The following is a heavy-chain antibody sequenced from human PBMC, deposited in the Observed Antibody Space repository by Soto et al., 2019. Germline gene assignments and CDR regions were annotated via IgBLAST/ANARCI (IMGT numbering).Heavy chain of an antibody. V-gene: IGHV3-11*01. CDR3: ARENEQWVAADN. D-gene: IGHD6-19*01. Sequence: GGTLRLSCAASGFTFSDYYMSWIRQAPGKGLEWVSYITSSGSTIYYADSVKGRFTISRDNAKNSLYLQMNSLRAEDTAVYYCARENEQWVAADNWGQGTLVTVSS. CDR2: ITSSGSTI. J-gene: IGHJ4*02. CDR1: GFTFSDYY.